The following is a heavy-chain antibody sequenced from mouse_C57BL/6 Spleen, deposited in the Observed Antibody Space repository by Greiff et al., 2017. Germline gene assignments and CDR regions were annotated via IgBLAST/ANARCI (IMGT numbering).Heavy chain of an antibody. CDR3: TRRGYSRSFMDY. CDR2: IYPGDGDT. V-gene: IGHV1-82*01. Sequence: QVQLQQSGPELVKPGASVKISCKASGYAFSSSWMNWVKQRPGKGLEWIGRIYPGDGDTNYNGKFKGKATLTADKSSSTAYMQLSSLTSEDSAVYFCTRRGYSRSFMDYWGQGTSVTVSS. J-gene: IGHJ4*01. D-gene: IGHD2-2*01. CDR1: GYAFSSSW.